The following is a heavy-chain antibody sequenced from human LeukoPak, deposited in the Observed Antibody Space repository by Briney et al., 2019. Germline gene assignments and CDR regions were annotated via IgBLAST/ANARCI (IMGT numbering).Heavy chain of an antibody. CDR2: IKSKTDGGTT. J-gene: IGHJ4*02. CDR1: GFTFSNAW. V-gene: IGHV3-15*01. D-gene: IGHD3-3*01. CDR3: TTTDVVNYDFWSGFSYGY. Sequence: GGSLTLSCAVSGFTFSNAWMSWARQSPGKGLEWVGCIKSKTDGGTTDCDAPVEGIFTLSREDSKNTLYLQMNSLKPADTAVYYCTTTDVVNYDFWSGFSYGYWGQGTLVTVSS.